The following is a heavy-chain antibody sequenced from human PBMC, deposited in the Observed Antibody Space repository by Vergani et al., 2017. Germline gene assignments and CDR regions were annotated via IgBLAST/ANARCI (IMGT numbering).Heavy chain of an antibody. J-gene: IGHJ6*02. D-gene: IGHD3-10*01. CDR2: VNQDGSEK. Sequence: EGQLVESGGDWVQRGGSLRLSCAASGFISSSYWMSWVRQAPGKGLEWVANVNQDGSEKYYVDSVRGRFTISRDNAKKSIYLPMNCLRAEDTAVYFCVRVPLIRRGSGNYSINNDHGMDVWGQGTTVIVSS. CDR3: VRVPLIRRGSGNYSINNDHGMDV. V-gene: IGHV3-7*01. CDR1: GFISSSYW.